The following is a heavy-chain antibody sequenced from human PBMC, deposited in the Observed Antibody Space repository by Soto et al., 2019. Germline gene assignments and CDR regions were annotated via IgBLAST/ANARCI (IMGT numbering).Heavy chain of an antibody. CDR2: ISAYNGNT. Sequence: ASVKVSCKASGYTFTSYGISWVRQAPGQGLEWMGWISAYNGNTNYAQKLQGRVTMTTDTSTSTAYMELRSLRSDDTAVYYCERGLGGYSSSSTFDYWGQGTLVTVSS. D-gene: IGHD6-13*01. V-gene: IGHV1-18*01. CDR1: GYTFTSYG. J-gene: IGHJ4*02. CDR3: ERGLGGYSSSSTFDY.